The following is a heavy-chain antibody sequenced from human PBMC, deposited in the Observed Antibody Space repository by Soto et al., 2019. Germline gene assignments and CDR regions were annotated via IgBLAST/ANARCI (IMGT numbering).Heavy chain of an antibody. D-gene: IGHD1-1*01. V-gene: IGHV3-7*01. Sequence: EVHLEESGGGLVHPGGSLRLSCAASGFTFSSYWMNWVRQAPGKGLEWVANIDEDGSEYNDAESVRGRFTISRDNAKNALYLQMNSLRAADTAVYYCARTGDGHHDFLDYWGQGILVSVSS. CDR3: ARTGDGHHDFLDY. J-gene: IGHJ4*02. CDR2: IDEDGSEY. CDR1: GFTFSSYW.